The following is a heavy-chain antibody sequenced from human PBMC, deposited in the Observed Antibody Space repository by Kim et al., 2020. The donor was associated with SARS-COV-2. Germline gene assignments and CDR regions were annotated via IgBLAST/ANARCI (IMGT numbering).Heavy chain of an antibody. CDR2: IGGSGGST. Sequence: GGSLRLSCAASGFTFSSYAMTWVRQTPVKGLEWVSAIGGSGGSTYYAYSVKGRFTISRDNSKNTLYLQMNRLRAEDTAVYYCAKVYRGITIFGVVISGDYYYYAMDVWGQGTTVTVSS. CDR1: GFTFSSYA. V-gene: IGHV3-23*01. CDR3: AKVYRGITIFGVVISGDYYYYAMDV. J-gene: IGHJ6*02. D-gene: IGHD3-3*01.